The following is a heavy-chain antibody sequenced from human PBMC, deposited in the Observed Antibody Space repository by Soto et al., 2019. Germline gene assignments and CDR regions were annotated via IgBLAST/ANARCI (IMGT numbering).Heavy chain of an antibody. Sequence: PGESLKISCKGSGYSFTSYWIGWVRQMPGKGLEWMGIIYPGDSDTRYSPSFQGQVTISADKSISTAYLQWSGLKASDTAMYYCARGRRESLSAAASDYWGQGTLVTVSA. D-gene: IGHD6-13*01. CDR1: GYSFTSYW. CDR3: ARGRRESLSAAASDY. V-gene: IGHV5-51*01. J-gene: IGHJ4*02. CDR2: IYPGDSDT.